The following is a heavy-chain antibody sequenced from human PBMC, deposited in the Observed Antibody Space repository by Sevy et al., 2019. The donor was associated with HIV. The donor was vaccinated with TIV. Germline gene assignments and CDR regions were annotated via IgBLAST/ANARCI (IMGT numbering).Heavy chain of an antibody. CDR2: ISSSGGST. CDR3: ARSVLAVAGSYGMDV. V-gene: IGHV3-23*01. CDR1: GFTFISHP. D-gene: IGHD6-19*01. Sequence: GGSLRLSCASSGFTFISHPMTWVRQAPGKGLEWVASISSSGGSTYYADSVKGRFTISRDNSKNTLYLQMNSLRPEDTAVYYCARSVLAVAGSYGMDVWGQGTTVTVSS. J-gene: IGHJ6*02.